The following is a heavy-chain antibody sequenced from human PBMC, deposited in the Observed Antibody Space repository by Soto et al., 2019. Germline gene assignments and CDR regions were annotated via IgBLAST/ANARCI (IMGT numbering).Heavy chain of an antibody. J-gene: IGHJ5*02. Sequence: GGSLRLSCAASGFTFSNYWMSWVRQAPGKGLEWVANIKEDGSERNYVDSVKGRFTISRDDAENSLYLQMNSLRAEDTAVYYCASARHIGPWGQGTLVTVSS. V-gene: IGHV3-7*01. CDR3: ASARHIGP. CDR2: IKEDGSER. CDR1: GFTFSNYW. D-gene: IGHD2-21*01.